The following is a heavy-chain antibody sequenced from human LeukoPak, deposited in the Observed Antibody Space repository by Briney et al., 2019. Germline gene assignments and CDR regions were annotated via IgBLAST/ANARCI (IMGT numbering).Heavy chain of an antibody. CDR3: ASGTSGYAYEDYFDY. CDR2: INHSGST. J-gene: IGHJ4*02. D-gene: IGHD5-12*01. V-gene: IGHV4-34*01. Sequence: SETLSLTCAVYGGSFSGYYGSWIRQPPGKGLEWIGEINHSGSTIYNPSLKSRVTISLDTSKNQFSLKLSSVTAADTAVYYCASGTSGYAYEDYFDYWGQGTLVTVSS. CDR1: GGSFSGYY.